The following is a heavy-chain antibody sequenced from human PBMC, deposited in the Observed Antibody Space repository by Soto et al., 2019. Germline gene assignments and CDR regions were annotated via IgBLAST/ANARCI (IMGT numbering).Heavy chain of an antibody. Sequence: QVQLVESGGGVVQPGRSLRLSCAASGFTFRSYAMHWVRQAPGKGLEWVAVISYDENNRYYTDSVKGRFTISRDNCKNTLYVQVNSLRAEDTAVYYCARALDTAMASKDNWFDPWGQGTLVTVSS. CDR2: ISYDENNR. J-gene: IGHJ5*02. D-gene: IGHD5-18*01. V-gene: IGHV3-30-3*01. CDR1: GFTFRSYA. CDR3: ARALDTAMASKDNWFDP.